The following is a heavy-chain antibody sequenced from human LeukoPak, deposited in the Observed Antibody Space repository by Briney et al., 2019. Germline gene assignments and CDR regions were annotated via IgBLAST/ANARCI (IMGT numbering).Heavy chain of an antibody. CDR3: ARGDDSGGFDY. V-gene: IGHV4-34*01. D-gene: IGHD1-26*01. J-gene: IGHJ4*02. CDR1: GGSFSGYY. Sequence: SETLSLTCAVYGGSFSGYYWSWIRQPPGKGLEWIGEINHSGSTNHNPSLKSRVTISVDTSKNQFSLKLSSVTAADTAVYYCARGDDSGGFDYWGQGTLVTVSS. CDR2: INHSGST.